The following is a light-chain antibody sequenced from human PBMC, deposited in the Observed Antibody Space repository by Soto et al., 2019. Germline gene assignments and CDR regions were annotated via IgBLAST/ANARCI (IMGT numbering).Light chain of an antibody. Sequence: DIQITQSPSSLSAYVGDRVTITCRASQSLASHLNWYQQKLGKAPKLLIYAASTLQSGVPSRFSGSESGTDFTLIISSLQPEDFATYYCQQSYSTPLTFGGGTKVDIK. CDR2: AAS. CDR3: QQSYSTPLT. J-gene: IGKJ4*01. V-gene: IGKV1-39*01. CDR1: QSLASH.